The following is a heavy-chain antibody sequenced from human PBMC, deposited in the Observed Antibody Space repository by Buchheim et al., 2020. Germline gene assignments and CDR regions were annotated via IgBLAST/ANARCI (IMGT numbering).Heavy chain of an antibody. V-gene: IGHV3-7*03. D-gene: IGHD6-19*01. CDR1: GFTFSSSC. Sequence: EVQLVESGGDLVQPGGSLRLSCAASGFTFSSSCMRWVRQALGKGLEWVANIKHDGSENYYVYSVKDRFAISRDNAKNSVYLQMNSLGAEDTDVYYCARAQSWGQGTL. CDR2: IKHDGSEN. CDR3: ARAQS. J-gene: IGHJ4*02.